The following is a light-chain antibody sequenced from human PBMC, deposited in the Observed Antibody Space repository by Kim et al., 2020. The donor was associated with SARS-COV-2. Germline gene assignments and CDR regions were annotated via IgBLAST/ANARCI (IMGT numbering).Light chain of an antibody. CDR1: QSASRW. J-gene: IGKJ1*01. Sequence: VGYRATITCRADQSASRWLAWYQQKEGKARTFLIIEASKLKSGVPSRFSDSGSGTEFTLTISSLQPDDFATYFCQQYNLYPWTFGQGTKVDIK. CDR3: QQYNLYPWT. CDR2: EAS. V-gene: IGKV1-5*03.